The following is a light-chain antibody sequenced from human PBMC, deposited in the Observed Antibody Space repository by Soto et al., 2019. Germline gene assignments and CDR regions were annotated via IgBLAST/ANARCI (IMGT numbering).Light chain of an antibody. CDR2: GTS. V-gene: IGKV3-20*01. J-gene: IGKJ5*01. CDR1: ERIYSAY. Sequence: LTQSPGSLSLPRGESATLYCRVGERIYSAYLGWYQQKPGQAPRLLIYGTSSRATGIPDRFSGSGSGTDFTLTISRLEPEDFAVYYCQQYGNSPITFGQGTRLEIK. CDR3: QQYGNSPIT.